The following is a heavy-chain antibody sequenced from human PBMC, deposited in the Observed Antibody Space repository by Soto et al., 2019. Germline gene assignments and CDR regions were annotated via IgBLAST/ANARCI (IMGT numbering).Heavy chain of an antibody. D-gene: IGHD2-2*01. Sequence: PSETLSLTCSVSGGSISISISYWAWIRQPPGKGLEWIGNIYYSGSTYYNPSLKSRVTISVDTSKNQFSLKLSSVTAADTAVYYCARRDIVLVPAATNTAMYYYYGMDVWGQGTTVTVSS. V-gene: IGHV4-39*01. CDR3: ARRDIVLVPAATNTAMYYYYGMDV. CDR2: IYYSGST. J-gene: IGHJ6*02. CDR1: GGSISISISY.